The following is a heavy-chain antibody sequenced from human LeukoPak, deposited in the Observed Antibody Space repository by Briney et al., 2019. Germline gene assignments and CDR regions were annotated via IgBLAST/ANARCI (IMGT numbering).Heavy chain of an antibody. CDR2: ISSSSSYI. V-gene: IGHV3-21*01. J-gene: IGHJ3*02. Sequence: GGSLRLSCAASGFTSSSYSMNWVRQAPGKGLEWVSSISSSSSYIYYADSVKGRFTISRDNAKNSLYLQMNSLRAEDTAVYYCARDLQAYDSSGRPIKDAFDIWGQGTMVTVSS. CDR3: ARDLQAYDSSGRPIKDAFDI. CDR1: GFTSSSYS. D-gene: IGHD3-22*01.